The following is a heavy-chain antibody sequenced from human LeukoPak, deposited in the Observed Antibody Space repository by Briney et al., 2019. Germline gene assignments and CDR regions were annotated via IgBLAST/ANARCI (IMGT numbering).Heavy chain of an antibody. CDR3: ARVKELWFGELLSLDAFDI. V-gene: IGHV1-8*01. D-gene: IGHD3-10*01. CDR1: GYTFTSYD. CDR2: MNPNSGNT. J-gene: IGHJ3*02. Sequence: ASVKVSCKASGYTFTSYDINWVRQATGQGLEWMGWMNPNSGNTGYAQKSQGRVTMTRNTSMSTAYMELSSLRSEDTAVYYCARVKELWFGELLSLDAFDIWGQGTMVTVSS.